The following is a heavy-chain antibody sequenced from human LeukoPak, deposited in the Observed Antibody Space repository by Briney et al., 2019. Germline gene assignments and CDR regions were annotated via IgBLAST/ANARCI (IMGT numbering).Heavy chain of an antibody. D-gene: IGHD5-18*01. CDR1: GGSISSSSYY. CDR2: IYYSGST. Sequence: SETLSLTCTVSGGSISSSSYYWGWIRQPPGKGLEWVGYIYYSGSTNYNPSLKSRVTISVDTSKNQFSLKLSSVTAADTAVYYCARRGYSYDYYYYYYMDVWGKGTTVTVSS. V-gene: IGHV4-61*05. J-gene: IGHJ6*03. CDR3: ARRGYSYDYYYYYYMDV.